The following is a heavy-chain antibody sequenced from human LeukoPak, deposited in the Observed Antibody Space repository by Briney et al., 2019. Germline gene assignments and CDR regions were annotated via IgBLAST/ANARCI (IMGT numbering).Heavy chain of an antibody. CDR2: INHSGST. CDR1: GGSFSGYY. D-gene: IGHD3-10*01. CDR3: ARGLGGSGSYYRSGKGGKLYFDY. J-gene: IGHJ4*02. V-gene: IGHV4-34*01. Sequence: PSETLSLTCAVYGGSFSGYYWSWIRQPPGKGLEWIGEINHSGSTNYNPSLKSRVTISVDTSKNQFSLKLSSVTAADTAVYYCARGLGGSGSYYRSGKGGKLYFDYWGQGTLVTVSS.